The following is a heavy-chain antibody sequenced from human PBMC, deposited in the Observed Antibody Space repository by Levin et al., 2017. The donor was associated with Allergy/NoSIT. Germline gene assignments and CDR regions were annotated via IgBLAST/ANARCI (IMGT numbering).Heavy chain of an antibody. CDR2: INWNSNTV. Sequence: GGSLRLSCAASGFAFDDYAMHWVRQAPGKGLEWVSGINWNSNTVDYADSVKGRFTISRDNAKNSLYLEMSGLRVEDTALYYCAKAAYGYGYGRFDYWGQGSLVTVS. V-gene: IGHV3-9*01. D-gene: IGHD3-16*01. J-gene: IGHJ4*02. CDR3: AKAAYGYGYGRFDY. CDR1: GFAFDDYA.